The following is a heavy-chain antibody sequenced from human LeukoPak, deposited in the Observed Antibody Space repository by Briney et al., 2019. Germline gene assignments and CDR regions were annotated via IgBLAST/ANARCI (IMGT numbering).Heavy chain of an antibody. Sequence: GGSLRLSCAASGLTFSSYAMHWVRQAPGKGLEWVAVISYDGSNKYYADSVKGRFTISRDNSKNTLYLQMNSLRAEDTAVFYCARDQYDTWSRRGNFDSWGQGTLVIVSS. CDR1: GLTFSSYA. CDR2: ISYDGSNK. J-gene: IGHJ4*02. V-gene: IGHV3-30-3*01. D-gene: IGHD3-3*01. CDR3: ARDQYDTWSRRGNFDS.